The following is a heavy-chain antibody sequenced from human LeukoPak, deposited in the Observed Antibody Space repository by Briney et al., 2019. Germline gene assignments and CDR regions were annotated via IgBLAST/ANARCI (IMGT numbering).Heavy chain of an antibody. CDR1: GYTXTSYG. Sequence: ASVKVSCKASGYTXTSYGISGVRQAPGQGLEWMGWISAYNGNTNYAQKLQGRVTMTTDTSTSTAYMELRSLRSDDTAVYYCARDAFPTMTPYFDYWGQGTLVTVSS. D-gene: IGHD3-22*01. J-gene: IGHJ4*02. V-gene: IGHV1-18*01. CDR3: ARDAFPTMTPYFDY. CDR2: ISAYNGNT.